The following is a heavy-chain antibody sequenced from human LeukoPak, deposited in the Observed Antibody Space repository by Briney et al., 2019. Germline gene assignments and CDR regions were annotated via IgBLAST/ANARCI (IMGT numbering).Heavy chain of an antibody. J-gene: IGHJ4*02. V-gene: IGHV3-74*01. CDR2: INGDGSTT. Sequence: GGSLRLSCAASGFAFNKYWMHWVRQAPGKGLVWVSRINGDGSTTSYADSVKGALTISRDNAKNTLYLQMSSLRAEDTAVYYCATGNYYDSRGYYTFGHWGQGTLVTVSS. D-gene: IGHD3-22*01. CDR1: GFAFNKYW. CDR3: ATGNYYDSRGYYTFGH.